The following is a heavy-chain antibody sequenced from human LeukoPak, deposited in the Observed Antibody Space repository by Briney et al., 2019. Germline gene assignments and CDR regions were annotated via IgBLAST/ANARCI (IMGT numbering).Heavy chain of an antibody. CDR1: GYTFTSYG. D-gene: IGHD6-19*01. V-gene: IGHV1-18*01. J-gene: IGHJ4*02. CDR2: ISAYNGNT. Sequence: ASVKVSCTASGYTFTSYGISWVRQAPGQGLEWMGWISAYNGNTNYAQKLQGRVTMTTDTSTSTAYMELRSLRSDDTAVYYCARGPRSSGWYGANWDYWGQGTLVTVSS. CDR3: ARGPRSSGWYGANWDY.